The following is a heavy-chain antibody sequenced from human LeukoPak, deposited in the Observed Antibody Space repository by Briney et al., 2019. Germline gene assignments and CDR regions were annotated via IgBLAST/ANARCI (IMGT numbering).Heavy chain of an antibody. V-gene: IGHV3-23*01. Sequence: GGSLRLSCVGSGFTFRSHAMSWVRQAPEKGLEFVSGIYENGGTTYYADSVKGRFSISRDNSKNTLYLQMDSLRTEDTAVYYCASSRTAASSNWFDPWGQGTLVTVSS. D-gene: IGHD2-2*01. CDR2: IYENGGTT. CDR1: GFTFRSHA. J-gene: IGHJ5*02. CDR3: ASSRTAASSNWFDP.